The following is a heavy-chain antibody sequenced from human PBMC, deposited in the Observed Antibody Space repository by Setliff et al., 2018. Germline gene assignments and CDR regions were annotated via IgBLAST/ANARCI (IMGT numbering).Heavy chain of an antibody. Sequence: ASVKVSCKASGYTFRQSIVSWVRQAPGQGLEWLGWIGVYSGNTYSAQRFQGGVSLTTDESTNTAYLELRGLRSDDTAVYYCMRLVRFCSRTVCQRTSGDEAWGQGTLVTVSS. J-gene: IGHJ5*02. D-gene: IGHD3-3*01. V-gene: IGHV1-18*01. CDR2: IGVYSGNT. CDR3: MRLVRFCSRTVCQRTSGDEA. CDR1: GYTFRQSI.